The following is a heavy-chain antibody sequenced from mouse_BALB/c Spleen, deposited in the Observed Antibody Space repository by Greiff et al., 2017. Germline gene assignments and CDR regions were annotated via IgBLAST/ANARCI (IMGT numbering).Heavy chain of an antibody. D-gene: IGHD2-2*01. CDR3: GGGYYGNDTWFAY. CDR1: GYSITSDYA. Sequence: EVKLVESGPGLVKPSQSLSLTCTVTGYSITSDYAWNWIRQFPGNKLEWMGYISYSGSTSYNPSLKSRISITRDTSKNQFFLQLNSVTTEDTATYYCGGGYYGNDTWFAYWGQGTLVTVSA. CDR2: ISYSGST. V-gene: IGHV3-2*02. J-gene: IGHJ3*01.